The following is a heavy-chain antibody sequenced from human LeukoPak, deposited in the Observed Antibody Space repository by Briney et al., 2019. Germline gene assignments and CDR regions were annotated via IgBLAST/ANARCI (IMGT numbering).Heavy chain of an antibody. CDR1: GGSINNYY. V-gene: IGHV4-59*08. CDR2: IYYSGCT. D-gene: IGHD5-18*01. J-gene: IGHJ4*02. Sequence: SETLSLTCTISGGSINNYYWSWIRQPPGKGLEWIGYIYYSGCTNYNPSLNSRVNISLDTSKNQFSLRLSSVTAADTTVYYCARQTAKNVDTARFDYWGQGTLVTVSS. CDR3: ARQTAKNVDTARFDY.